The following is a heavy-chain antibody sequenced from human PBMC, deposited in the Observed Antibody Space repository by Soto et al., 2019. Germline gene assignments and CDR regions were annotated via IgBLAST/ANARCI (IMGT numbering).Heavy chain of an antibody. Sequence: SEALSLTCAVSDDSIRSCEYYWYWILPPPGKGLEWIGYILNDGTTFYNPSLRSRLTMSVDTSNNQFSLKLNSVTAADTAVYFCVTSGDYYDPSYDYWGQGTLVTVSS. CDR2: ILNDGTT. CDR3: VTSGDYYDPSYDY. D-gene: IGHD3-16*01. V-gene: IGHV4-30-4*01. J-gene: IGHJ4*02. CDR1: DDSIRSCEYY.